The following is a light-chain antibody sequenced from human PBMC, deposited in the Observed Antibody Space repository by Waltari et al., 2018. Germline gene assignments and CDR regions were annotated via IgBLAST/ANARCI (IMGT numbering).Light chain of an antibody. CDR2: DVS. CDR3: SSYASDRTF. J-gene: IGLJ2*01. Sequence: QSALTQPASVSGSPGQSITISCTGTSSDIGGYNYVSWYQQHPGKAPKLMIFDVSNRPSGVSNRFSGSKSGNTASLTISGLQAEDEADYYCSSYASDRTFFGGGTKVTVL. CDR1: SSDIGGYNY. V-gene: IGLV2-14*03.